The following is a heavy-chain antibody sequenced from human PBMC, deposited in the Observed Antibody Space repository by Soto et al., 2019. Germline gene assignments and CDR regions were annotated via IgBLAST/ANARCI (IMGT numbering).Heavy chain of an antibody. CDR1: GYSFTSYW. CDR3: ARGRAALRTMYYFDY. J-gene: IGHJ4*02. V-gene: IGHV5-51*01. CDR2: IYPGDSDT. D-gene: IGHD2-15*01. Sequence: GASLKISCKGSGYSFTSYWIGWVRQMPGKGLEWMGIIYPGDSDTRYSPSFQGQVTISADKSISTAYLQWSSLKASDTAMYYCARGRAALRTMYYFDYWGQGTLVTVSS.